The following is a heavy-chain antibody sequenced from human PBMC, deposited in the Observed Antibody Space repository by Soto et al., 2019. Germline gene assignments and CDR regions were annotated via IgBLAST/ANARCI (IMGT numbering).Heavy chain of an antibody. J-gene: IGHJ4*02. D-gene: IGHD4-17*01. Sequence: SETLSLTCTVSGGSISSGGDYWSWIRQHPGKGLEWIGYIYYSGSAYYNPSLKSRVTISVDTSKNQFSLKLSSVTAADTAVYYCARTLYGDSLHPTYFDYWGQGTLVTVPQ. V-gene: IGHV4-31*03. CDR1: GGSISSGGDY. CDR3: ARTLYGDSLHPTYFDY. CDR2: IYYSGSA.